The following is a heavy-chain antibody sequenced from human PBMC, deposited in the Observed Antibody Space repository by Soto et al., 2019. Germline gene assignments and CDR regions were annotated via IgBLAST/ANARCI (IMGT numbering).Heavy chain of an antibody. CDR3: ARDILEWELLLGFDY. V-gene: IGHV1-18*01. CDR1: GYTFTSYG. CDR2: ISAYNGNT. D-gene: IGHD1-26*01. Sequence: QVQLVQSGAEVKKPGASVKVSCKASGYTFTSYGISWVRQAPGQGLEWMGWISAYNGNTNYAQKLQGRVTMTTDPSTSTAYMERRSLRSDDTAVYYCARDILEWELLLGFDYWGQGTLVTVSS. J-gene: IGHJ4*02.